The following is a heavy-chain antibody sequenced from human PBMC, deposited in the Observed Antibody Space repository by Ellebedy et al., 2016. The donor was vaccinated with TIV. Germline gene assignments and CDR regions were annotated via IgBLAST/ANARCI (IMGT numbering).Heavy chain of an antibody. CDR1: GDYISRSNW. V-gene: IGHV4-4*02. CDR2: IYFTGST. Sequence: SETLSLTCGVSGDYISRSNWWSWVRQPPGKGLEWIGEIYFTGSTNYNPSLKSRVTMSVDTSKNQFSLKLTSVTAADTAVYYCARGLTNGWYYVMAHWGQGTLVTVSS. D-gene: IGHD6-19*01. J-gene: IGHJ4*02. CDR3: ARGLTNGWYYVMAH.